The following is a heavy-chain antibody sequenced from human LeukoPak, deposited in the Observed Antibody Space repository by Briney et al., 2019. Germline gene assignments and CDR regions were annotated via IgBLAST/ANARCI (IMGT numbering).Heavy chain of an antibody. V-gene: IGHV3-53*01. CDR3: AKVGVVVVAAADY. CDR1: GFTVSTNY. Sequence: GGSLRLSCAASGFTVSTNYMSWVRQAPGKGLEWVSIIYAGGNTYYADSVKGRFTISRDNSKNTLYLQMNSLRAEDTAVYYCAKVGVVVVAAADYWGQGTLVTVSS. D-gene: IGHD2-15*01. J-gene: IGHJ4*02. CDR2: IYAGGNT.